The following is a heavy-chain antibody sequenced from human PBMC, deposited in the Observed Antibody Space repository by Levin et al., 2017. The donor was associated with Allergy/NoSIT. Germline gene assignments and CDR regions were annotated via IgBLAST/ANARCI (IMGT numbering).Heavy chain of an antibody. J-gene: IGHJ3*02. Sequence: VASVKVSCKASGYTFRVYGIIWVRQAPGEGLEWLGWISPNNGHTKVSHKVQGRVTMTTDASTTTAYLDIRSLTSYDTAVYYCARDLCTGWYDNAFEIWGQGTLVSVSS. V-gene: IGHV1-18*01. CDR3: ARDLCTGWYDNAFEI. CDR2: ISPNNGHT. CDR1: GYTFRVYG. D-gene: IGHD6-19*01.